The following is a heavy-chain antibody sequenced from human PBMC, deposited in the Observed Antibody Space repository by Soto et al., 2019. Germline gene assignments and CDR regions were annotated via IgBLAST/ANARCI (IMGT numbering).Heavy chain of an antibody. CDR1: GFSFTGYY. D-gene: IGHD3-16*01. Sequence: ASVKVSCKASGFSFTGYYIHWLRQAPGQGLEWMGWISAHSGGTEYAQKFQGRVTLTRDTSISTAYMTLSSLRSDDTAIYYCAKDLTRQPAYWLDPWGQGTQVTVSS. J-gene: IGHJ5*02. V-gene: IGHV1-2*02. CDR2: ISAHSGGT. CDR3: AKDLTRQPAYWLDP.